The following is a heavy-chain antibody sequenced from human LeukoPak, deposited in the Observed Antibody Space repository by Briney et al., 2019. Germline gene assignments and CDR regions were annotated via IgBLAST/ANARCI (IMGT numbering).Heavy chain of an antibody. D-gene: IGHD3-3*02. J-gene: IGHJ4*02. CDR2: ISGSGGST. CDR3: AKHRIPEAGISLFDY. CDR1: GFTFSSYA. Sequence: GGSLRLSCAASGFTFSSYAMSWVRQAPGKGLEWVSAISGSGGSTYYADSVKGRFTVSRDNSRNTLHLQMDGLRAEDTAVYYCAKHRIPEAGISLFDYWGQGTLVTVSS. V-gene: IGHV3-23*01.